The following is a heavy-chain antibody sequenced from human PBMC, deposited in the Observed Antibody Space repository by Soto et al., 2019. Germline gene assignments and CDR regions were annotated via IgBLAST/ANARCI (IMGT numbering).Heavy chain of an antibody. CDR2: MFYSGST. CDR1: GGSISSYY. Sequence: SETLSLTCTVSGGSISSYYWSWIRQPPGKGLEWIGYMFYSGSTSYNPSLKSRVTISVDTSKNQFSLKLSSVTAAATAVYYCARSHDYGDYYFDYWGQGTLVTVSS. V-gene: IGHV4-59*08. D-gene: IGHD4-17*01. CDR3: ARSHDYGDYYFDY. J-gene: IGHJ4*02.